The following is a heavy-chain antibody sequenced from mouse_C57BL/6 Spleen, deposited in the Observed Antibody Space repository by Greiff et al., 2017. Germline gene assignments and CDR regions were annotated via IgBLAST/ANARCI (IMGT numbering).Heavy chain of an antibody. Sequence: QVHVKQSGAELVRPGASVKLSCKASGYTFTDYYINWVKQRPGQGLEWIARIYPGSGNTYYNEKFKGKATLTAEKSSSTAYMQLSSLTSEDSAVYFCAREGGLLRNWYFDVWGTGTTVTVSS. CDR3: AREGGLLRNWYFDV. V-gene: IGHV1-76*01. D-gene: IGHD1-1*01. J-gene: IGHJ1*03. CDR1: GYTFTDYY. CDR2: IYPGSGNT.